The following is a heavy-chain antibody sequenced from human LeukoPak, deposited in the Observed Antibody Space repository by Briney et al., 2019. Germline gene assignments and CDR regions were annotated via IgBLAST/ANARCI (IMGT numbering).Heavy chain of an antibody. D-gene: IGHD2-2*01. J-gene: IGHJ6*02. CDR2: FDPEDGET. CDR3: ARPASVYYYYGMGV. V-gene: IGHV1-24*01. Sequence: ASVKVSCKASGYTLTELSMHWVRQAPGKGLEWMGGFDPEDGETIYAQKFQGRVTMTEDTSTDTAYMELSSLRSEDTAVYYCARPASVYYYYGMGVWGQGTTVTVSS. CDR1: GYTLTELS.